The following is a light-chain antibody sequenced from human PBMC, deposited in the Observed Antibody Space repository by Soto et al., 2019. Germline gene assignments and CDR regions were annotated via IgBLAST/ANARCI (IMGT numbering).Light chain of an antibody. CDR3: QQRSNWPWT. J-gene: IGKJ1*01. V-gene: IGKV3-11*01. CDR1: QSVSNNY. CDR2: DAS. Sequence: IVLTQSPGTLSLSLGERATLSCRASQSVSNNYLAWYQQKPGQAPRLLIYDASNRATGIPARFSGSGSGTDFTLTISSLEPEDFAVYYCQQRSNWPWTFGQGTKVDI.